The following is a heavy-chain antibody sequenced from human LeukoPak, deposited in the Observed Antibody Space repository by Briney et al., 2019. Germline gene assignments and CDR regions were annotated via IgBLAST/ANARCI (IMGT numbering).Heavy chain of an antibody. V-gene: IGHV4-59*01. CDR2: IYYSGST. CDR3: ARVVAARTYYMDV. CDR1: GVSISSYY. Sequence: SETLSPTCTVSGVSISSYYWSWIRQPPGKGLEWIGYIYYSGSTNYNPSLKSRVTISVDTSKNQFSLTLSSVTAADTAVYYCARVVAARTYYMDVWGKGTTVTVSS. J-gene: IGHJ6*03. D-gene: IGHD6-6*01.